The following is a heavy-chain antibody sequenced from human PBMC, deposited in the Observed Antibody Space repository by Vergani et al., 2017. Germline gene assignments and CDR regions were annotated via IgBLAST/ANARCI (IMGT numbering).Heavy chain of an antibody. CDR3: VRRDFWVGPRTFDF. D-gene: IGHD3-3*01. J-gene: IGHJ3*01. CDR2: IDDKGKS. V-gene: IGHV4-34*01. Sequence: QVQLHQWGAGLLKTSETLSLPFAVSGAAFNSYQWTWIRQSPGRGLEWIGEIDDKGKSICNPTLKSRVTISVDNSKRHFSLHVTSVTAADSAMYYCVRRDFWVGPRTFDFWGAGTPVTVSS. CDR1: GAAFNSYQ.